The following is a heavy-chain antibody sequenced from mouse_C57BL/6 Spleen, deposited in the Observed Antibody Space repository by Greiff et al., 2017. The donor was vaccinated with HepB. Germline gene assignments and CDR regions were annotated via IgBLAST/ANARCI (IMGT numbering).Heavy chain of an antibody. V-gene: IGHV1-22*01. J-gene: IGHJ2*01. CDR2: INPNNGGT. CDR1: GYTFTDYN. CDR3: ARRGEQVFDY. Sequence: EVQLQQSGPELVKPGASVKMSCKASGYTFTDYNMHWVTQSNGKSLEWIGYINPNNGGTSYNQKFKGKATLTVNKSSSTAYMELRSLTSEDSAVYYCARRGEQVFDYWGQGTTLTVSS.